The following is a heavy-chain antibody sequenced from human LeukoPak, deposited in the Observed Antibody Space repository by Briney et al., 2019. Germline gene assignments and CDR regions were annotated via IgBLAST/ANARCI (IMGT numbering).Heavy chain of an antibody. D-gene: IGHD3-22*01. CDR3: ARAKSSNGYYFDY. CDR1: GFTFSSYV. Sequence: GGSLRLSCTASGFTFSSYVMYWVRQAPGKGLEYVSSITNDVGSTDYANSVKGRFTISRDNSKNTLYLQMGSLRADDMAVYHCARAKSSNGYYFDYWGQGALVTVSS. J-gene: IGHJ4*02. CDR2: ITNDVGST. V-gene: IGHV3-64*01.